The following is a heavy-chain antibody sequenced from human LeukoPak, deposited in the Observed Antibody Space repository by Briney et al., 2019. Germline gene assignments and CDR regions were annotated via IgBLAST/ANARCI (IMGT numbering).Heavy chain of an antibody. V-gene: IGHV3-21*01. J-gene: IGHJ4*02. CDR1: GFPFSSYT. Sequence: GGSLRLSCAASGFPFSSYTINWVRQAPGKGLQWVSSISTSASYVYYADSVKGRFTISRDNAKNSLYLQMNSLRAEDTAVYYCASKKADWGQGTLVTVSS. D-gene: IGHD6-25*01. CDR3: ASKKAD. CDR2: ISTSASYV.